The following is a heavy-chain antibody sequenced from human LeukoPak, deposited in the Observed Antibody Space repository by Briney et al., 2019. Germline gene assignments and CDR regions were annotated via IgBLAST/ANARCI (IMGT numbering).Heavy chain of an antibody. CDR1: GGSISSSNW. J-gene: IGHJ3*02. D-gene: IGHD3-10*01. CDR3: ARMNGILWFGELLYLGTFDI. Sequence: SETLSLTCAVPGGSISSSNWWSWVRQPPGKGLEWIGEIYHSGSTNYNPSLKGRVTISVDKSKNQFSLKLSSVTAADTAVYYCARMNGILWFGELLYLGTFDIWGQGTMVTVSS. V-gene: IGHV4-4*02. CDR2: IYHSGST.